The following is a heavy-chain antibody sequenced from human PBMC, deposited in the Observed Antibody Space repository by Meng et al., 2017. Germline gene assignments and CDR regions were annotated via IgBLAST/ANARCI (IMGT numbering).Heavy chain of an antibody. CDR2: IIPIFGTA. Sequence: SVKVSCKASGGTFSSYAISWVRQAPGQGLEWMGGIIPIFGTANYAQKFQGRVTITADESTSTAYMELSSLRSEDTAVYYCATTTAKLPQYFDYWGQGTLVTGS. CDR3: ATTTAKLPQYFDY. J-gene: IGHJ4*02. D-gene: IGHD4-17*01. V-gene: IGHV1-69*13. CDR1: GGTFSSYA.